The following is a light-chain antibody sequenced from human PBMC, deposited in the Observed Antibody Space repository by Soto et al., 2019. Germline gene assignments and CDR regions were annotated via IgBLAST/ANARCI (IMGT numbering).Light chain of an antibody. CDR3: QQVNSFPPT. J-gene: IGKJ5*01. CDR2: AAS. CDR1: RGISTW. V-gene: IGKV1D-12*01. Sequence: DIQMTQSPSSVSASVGDRVTITCRASRGISTWLAWYQQKPGKAPQLLIYAASSLKSGVPSRFSGRGSGTDFTLTISSLQPEDFATYYCQQVNSFPPTFGQGTRLEIK.